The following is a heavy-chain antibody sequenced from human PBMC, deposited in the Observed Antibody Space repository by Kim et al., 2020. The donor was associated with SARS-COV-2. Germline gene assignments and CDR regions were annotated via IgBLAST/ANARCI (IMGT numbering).Heavy chain of an antibody. Sequence: GGSLRLSCAASGFTFSSYAMHWVRQAPGKGLEWVAVISYDGSNKYYADSVKGRFTISRDNSKNTLYLQMNSLRAEDTAVYYCARDHIVGATTGYFDYWGQGTLVTVSS. D-gene: IGHD1-26*01. CDR1: GFTFSSYA. J-gene: IGHJ4*02. V-gene: IGHV3-30*04. CDR3: ARDHIVGATTGYFDY. CDR2: ISYDGSNK.